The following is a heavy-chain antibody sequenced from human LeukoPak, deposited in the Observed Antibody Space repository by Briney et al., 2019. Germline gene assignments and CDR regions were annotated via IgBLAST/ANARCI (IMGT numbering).Heavy chain of an antibody. CDR1: GGTFSSYA. CDR2: IIPILGIA. Sequence: SVKVSCKASGGTFSSYAISWVRQAPGQGLEWMGRIIPILGIANYAQKSQGRVTITADKSTSTAYMELSSLRSEDTAVYYCARDLGYCSGDCYRPYYYYYGMDVWGQGTTVTVSS. J-gene: IGHJ6*02. CDR3: ARDLGYCSGDCYRPYYYYYGMDV. V-gene: IGHV1-69*04. D-gene: IGHD2-21*02.